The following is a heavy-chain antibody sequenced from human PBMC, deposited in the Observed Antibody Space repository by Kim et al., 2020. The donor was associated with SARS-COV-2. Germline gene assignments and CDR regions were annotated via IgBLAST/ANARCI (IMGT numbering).Heavy chain of an antibody. Sequence: DSVKGRFTISRDNSKNTLYLQMNSLRAEDTAVYYCAKEFPNPLLTVTFDYWGQGTLVTVSS. CDR3: AKEFPNPLLTVTFDY. J-gene: IGHJ4*02. V-gene: IGHV3-23*01. D-gene: IGHD4-17*01.